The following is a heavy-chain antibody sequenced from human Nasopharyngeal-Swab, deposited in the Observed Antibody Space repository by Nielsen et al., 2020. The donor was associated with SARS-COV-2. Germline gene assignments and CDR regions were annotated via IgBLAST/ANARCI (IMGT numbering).Heavy chain of an antibody. V-gene: IGHV4-59*13. J-gene: IGHJ5*02. D-gene: IGHD3-3*01. CDR2: IYYSGST. Sequence: SETLSLTCTVSGGTISSYYWSWIRQPPGKGLEWIGDIYYSGSTKYNPYLKSRVTISVDTSKNQFPLKLSSVPAADTAVYYCARAQPLTFFGVVGWFDPWGQGTLVTVSS. CDR3: ARAQPLTFFGVVGWFDP. CDR1: GGTISSYY.